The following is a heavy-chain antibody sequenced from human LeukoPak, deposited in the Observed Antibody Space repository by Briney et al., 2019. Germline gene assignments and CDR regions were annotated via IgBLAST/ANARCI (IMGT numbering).Heavy chain of an antibody. V-gene: IGHV1-46*01. J-gene: IGHJ4*02. CDR1: GYTFTSYY. CDR3: ARGVGSYYDSSGYSLFGY. D-gene: IGHD3-22*01. Sequence: ASVKVSCRASGYTFTSYYMHWVRQAPGQGLEWMGIINPSGGSTSYAQKFQGRVTMTRDTSTSTVYMELSSLRSEDAAVYYCARGVGSYYDSSGYSLFGYWGQGTLVTVSS. CDR2: INPSGGST.